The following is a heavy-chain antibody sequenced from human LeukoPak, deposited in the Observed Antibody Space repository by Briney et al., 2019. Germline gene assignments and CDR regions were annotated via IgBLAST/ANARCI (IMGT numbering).Heavy chain of an antibody. CDR2: IYYSGST. J-gene: IGHJ4*02. D-gene: IGHD6-19*01. CDR3: ARDQWQWLAVDY. Sequence: SETLSLTCTVSGGSISSYYWSWIRQPPGKGLEWIGYIYYSGSTNYNPSLKSRVTISVDTSKNQFSLKLSSVTAADTAVYYCARDQWQWLAVDYWGQGTLVTVSS. CDR1: GGSISSYY. V-gene: IGHV4-59*01.